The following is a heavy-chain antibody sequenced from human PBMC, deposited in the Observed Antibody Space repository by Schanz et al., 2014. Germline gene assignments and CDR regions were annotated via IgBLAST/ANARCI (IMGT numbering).Heavy chain of an antibody. J-gene: IGHJ6*02. CDR1: GFTFSSYS. CDR2: ISYDGSHK. CDR3: ARDRQQLVGRIGYYYGMDV. Sequence: QVQLVESGGGLVKPGGSLRLSCTASGFTFSSYSMHWVRQAPGKGLDWVAVISYDGSHKDYADSVKGRFTISRDNSKNTLYLQMNSLRAEDTAVYYCARDRQQLVGRIGYYYGMDVWGQGTTVTVSS. V-gene: IGHV3-30*04. D-gene: IGHD6-13*01.